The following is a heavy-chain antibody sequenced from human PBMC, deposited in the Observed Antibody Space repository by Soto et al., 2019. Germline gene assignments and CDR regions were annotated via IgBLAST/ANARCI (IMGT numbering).Heavy chain of an antibody. CDR2: INHSGST. D-gene: IGHD6-19*01. Sequence: PSETLSLTCAVYCWAFRGFYWSWIRPPPGKGLEWIGEINHSGSTNYNPSLKSRVTISVDTSKNQFSLKLSSVTAADTAVYYCARGRGSGWYYRGIFDYWGQGTLVTVSS. CDR1: CWAFRGFY. V-gene: IGHV4-34*01. J-gene: IGHJ4*02. CDR3: ARGRGSGWYYRGIFDY.